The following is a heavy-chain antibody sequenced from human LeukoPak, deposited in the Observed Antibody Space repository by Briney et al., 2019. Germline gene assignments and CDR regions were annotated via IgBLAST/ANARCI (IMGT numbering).Heavy chain of an antibody. CDR3: ANRYYDFWSGSRGPGITGAFDI. Sequence: GGSLRLSCAASGFTFSSYGMHWVRQAPGKGLEWVAFIRYDGSNKYYADSVKGRFTISRDDSKNTLYLQMNSLRAEDTAVYYCANRYYDFWSGSRGPGITGAFDIWGQGTLVTVSS. V-gene: IGHV3-30*02. J-gene: IGHJ3*02. CDR1: GFTFSSYG. D-gene: IGHD3-3*01. CDR2: IRYDGSNK.